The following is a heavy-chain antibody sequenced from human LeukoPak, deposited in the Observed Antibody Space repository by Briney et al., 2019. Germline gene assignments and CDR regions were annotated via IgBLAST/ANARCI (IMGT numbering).Heavy chain of an antibody. CDR1: GGSFSGYY. CDR3: ARHFAPFRLGPHFDS. D-gene: IGHD2/OR15-2a*01. Sequence: PSETLSLTCAVYGGSFSGYYWSWIRQPPGKGLEWIGEINHSGSTNYNPSLKSRVTISVDTSKNQFSLNLSSVTAADTGVYYCARHFAPFRLGPHFDSWGQGTLVTVSS. J-gene: IGHJ4*02. CDR2: INHSGST. V-gene: IGHV4-34*01.